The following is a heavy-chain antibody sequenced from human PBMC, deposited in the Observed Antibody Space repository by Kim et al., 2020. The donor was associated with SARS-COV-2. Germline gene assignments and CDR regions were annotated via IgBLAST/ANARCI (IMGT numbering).Heavy chain of an antibody. CDR2: IYYSGST. J-gene: IGHJ4*02. Sequence: SETLSLTCTVSGGSISSSSYYWGWIRQPPGKGLEWIGSIYYSGSTYYNPSLKSRVTISVDTSKNQFSLKLSSVTAADTAVYYCAREPRIAAAGPYFDYWGQGTLVTVSS. D-gene: IGHD6-13*01. V-gene: IGHV4-39*07. CDR1: GGSISSSSYY. CDR3: AREPRIAAAGPYFDY.